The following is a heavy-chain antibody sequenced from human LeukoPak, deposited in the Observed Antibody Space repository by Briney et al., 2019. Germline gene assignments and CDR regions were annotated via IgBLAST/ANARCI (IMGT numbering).Heavy chain of an antibody. Sequence: SETLSLTCTVSGGSISSYYWSWIRQPPAKGLEWIGYIYYSGSTNYNPSLKSRVTISVDTSKNQFSLKLSSVTAADTAVYYCASAGDYYYGMDVWGQGTTVTVSS. CDR2: IYYSGST. CDR3: ASAGDYYYGMDV. CDR1: GGSISSYY. D-gene: IGHD3-10*01. J-gene: IGHJ6*02. V-gene: IGHV4-59*01.